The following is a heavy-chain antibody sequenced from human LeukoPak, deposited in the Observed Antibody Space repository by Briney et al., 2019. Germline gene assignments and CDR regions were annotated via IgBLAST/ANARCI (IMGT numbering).Heavy chain of an antibody. D-gene: IGHD2-15*01. V-gene: IGHV3-33*01. Sequence: PGGSLRLSCAASGFTFSDYGMYWVRQAPGKGLEWVALISYDGGKKYYTDTVRGRFTISRDNSKNTLYLQMNSLRAEDTAVYYCVRYCNGGSCYRAAFDVWGPGTMVTVSS. CDR2: ISYDGGKK. CDR1: GFTFSDYG. J-gene: IGHJ3*01. CDR3: VRYCNGGSCYRAAFDV.